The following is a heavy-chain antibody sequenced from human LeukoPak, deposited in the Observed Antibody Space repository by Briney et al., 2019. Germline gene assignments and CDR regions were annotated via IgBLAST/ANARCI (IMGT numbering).Heavy chain of an antibody. CDR3: ARDNDFDY. CDR1: GYTFTTYG. J-gene: IGHJ4*02. D-gene: IGHD2-8*01. CDR2: ISGHNGNT. Sequence: ASVTVSCKTSGYTFTTYGLSWVRQARGQGLEWMGWISGHNGNTNYAHKFQGRVTMTRDMSTSTVYMELSSLRSEDTAVYYCARDNDFDYWGQGTLVTVSS. V-gene: IGHV1-18*01.